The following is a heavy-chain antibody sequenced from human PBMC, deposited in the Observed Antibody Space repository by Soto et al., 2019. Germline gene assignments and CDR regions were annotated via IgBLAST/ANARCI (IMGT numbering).Heavy chain of an antibody. J-gene: IGHJ4*02. CDR3: ARGAQLWPGSLDY. CDR2: INPQSGGT. Sequence: ASVKVSCKASGYTFPAYYIHWVRQAPGQGPEWMGWINPQSGGTNYAQRFQGRVSMTRGTSISTAYMELISLRSDDTPVYYCARGAQLWPGSLDYWGQGTLVTVSS. D-gene: IGHD1-1*01. CDR1: GYTFPAYY. V-gene: IGHV1-2*02.